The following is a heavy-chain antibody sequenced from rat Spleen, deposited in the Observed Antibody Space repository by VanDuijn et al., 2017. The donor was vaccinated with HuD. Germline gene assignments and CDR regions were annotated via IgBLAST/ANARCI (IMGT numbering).Heavy chain of an antibody. CDR1: GFTFNNYW. V-gene: IGHV5-31*01. Sequence: EVQLVESGGGLVQPGRSLKLSCVASGFTFNNYWMTWIRQAPGKGLEWVASISNTGGTTNYPDSVKGRISISRDNAKSTLYLQMDSLRSEDTATYYCARLATDYFDYWGQGVMLTVSS. J-gene: IGHJ2*01. D-gene: IGHD3-4*01. CDR3: ARLATDYFDY. CDR2: ISNTGGTT.